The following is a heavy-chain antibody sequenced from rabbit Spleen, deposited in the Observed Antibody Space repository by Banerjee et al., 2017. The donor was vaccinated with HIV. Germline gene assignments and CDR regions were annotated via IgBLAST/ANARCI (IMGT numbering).Heavy chain of an antibody. Sequence: EQLEESGGGLVKPEGSLTLTCKASGVSFSDKDVMCWVRQAPGKGLEWIACIYTSPWSNTWYANWAKGRFTISKTSSTTVTLQMTSLTAADAATYFCARDGDDAGYDFNFWGQGTLVTVS. J-gene: IGHJ4*01. CDR2: IYTSPWSNT. D-gene: IGHD3-1*01. V-gene: IGHV1S45*01. CDR3: ARDGDDAGYDFNF. CDR1: GVSFSDKDV.